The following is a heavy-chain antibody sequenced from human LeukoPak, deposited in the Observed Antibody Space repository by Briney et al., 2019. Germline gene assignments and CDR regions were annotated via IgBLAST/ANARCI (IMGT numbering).Heavy chain of an antibody. J-gene: IGHJ6*02. CDR3: ARGRGDYYYYGMDV. D-gene: IGHD3-10*01. Sequence: ASVKVSCKASGGTFSSYAISWVRQAPGQGLEWMGGIIPILGTANYAQKFQGRVTITADESTSTAYMELSSLRSEDTAVYYCARGRGDYYYYGMDVWGQGTTVTVSS. CDR1: GGTFSSYA. CDR2: IIPILGTA. V-gene: IGHV1-69*13.